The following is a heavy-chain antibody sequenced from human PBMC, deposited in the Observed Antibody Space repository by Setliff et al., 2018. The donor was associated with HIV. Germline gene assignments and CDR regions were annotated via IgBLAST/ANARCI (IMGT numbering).Heavy chain of an antibody. V-gene: IGHV3-74*03. CDR3: HCFMAG. CDR1: GFSFSTSW. CDR2: INSDGSTT. J-gene: IGHJ6*03. Sequence: GVLRLSCVASGFSFSTSWMHWVRQAPGKGLVWVSTINSDGSTTTYADSVKGRFTISRDNAKNTLYLQMNSLRGEDTAVYYCHCFMAGWGKGTTVTVSS.